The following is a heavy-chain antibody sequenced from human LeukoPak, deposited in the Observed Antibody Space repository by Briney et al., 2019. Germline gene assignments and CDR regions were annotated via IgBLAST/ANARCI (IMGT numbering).Heavy chain of an antibody. Sequence: EASVKVSCKASGYTFTSYAMHWVRQAPGQRLEWMGWINAGNGNTKYSQKFQGRVTITTDESTSTAYMELSSLRSEDTAVYYCAGDPYSGSTGGDYWGQGTLVTVSS. CDR2: INAGNGNT. CDR1: GYTFTSYA. J-gene: IGHJ4*02. CDR3: AGDPYSGSTGGDY. D-gene: IGHD5-12*01. V-gene: IGHV1-3*01.